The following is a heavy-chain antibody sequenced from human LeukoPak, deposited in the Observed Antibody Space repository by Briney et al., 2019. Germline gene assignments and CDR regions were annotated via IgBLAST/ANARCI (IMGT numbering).Heavy chain of an antibody. J-gene: IGHJ6*02. CDR1: GFTFNTYP. Sequence: PGRSLRLSCSASGFTFNTYPMHWVRQSPGKGLEWVAVTSHDESYKFYAESVKGRFTISRDNSNNTLYLQMNTLRPEDTSVYYCARDRLFYFHSPDYRAGYFYAMDVWGRGTTVTVSS. CDR2: TSHDESYK. D-gene: IGHD3-22*01. CDR3: ARDRLFYFHSPDYRAGYFYAMDV. V-gene: IGHV3-30-3*01.